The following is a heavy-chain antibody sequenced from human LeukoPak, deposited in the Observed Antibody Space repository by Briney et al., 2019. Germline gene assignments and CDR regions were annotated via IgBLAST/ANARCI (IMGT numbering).Heavy chain of an antibody. J-gene: IGHJ6*03. CDR3: TRGGPLVRGVFKAYMDV. V-gene: IGHV3-73*01. Sequence: GGSLRLSCAASGFAFSGSAMHWVRQASGKGLEWVGRIRSKANSYATAYAASVKGRFTISRDDSKNTAYLQMNSLRTEDTAVYYCTRGGPLVRGVFKAYMDVWAKGPRSPSP. CDR1: GFAFSGSA. CDR2: IRSKANSYAT. D-gene: IGHD3-10*01.